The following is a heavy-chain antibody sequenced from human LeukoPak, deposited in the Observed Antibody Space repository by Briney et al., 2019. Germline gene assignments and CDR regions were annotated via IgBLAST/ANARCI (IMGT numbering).Heavy chain of an antibody. CDR2: INPSGGST. J-gene: IGHJ4*02. D-gene: IGHD3-22*01. V-gene: IGHV1-46*01. CDR3: ARGGFHYYDSSGYYGY. CDR1: GYTLTELS. Sequence: GASVKVSCKVSGYTLTELSMHWVRQAPGQGLEWMGIINPSGGSTSYAQKFQGRVTMTRDMSTSTVYMELSSLRSEDTAVYYCARGGFHYYDSSGYYGYWGQGTLVTVSS.